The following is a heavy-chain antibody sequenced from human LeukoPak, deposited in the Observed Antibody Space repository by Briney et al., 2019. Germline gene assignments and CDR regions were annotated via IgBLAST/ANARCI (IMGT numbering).Heavy chain of an antibody. V-gene: IGHV4-39*01. J-gene: IGHJ4*02. D-gene: IGHD1-26*01. CDR3: ARQGVGATDC. CDR2: IYFSGNT. CDR1: GASISDTSYY. Sequence: SETLSLTCTVSGASISDTSYYWGWIRQSPGKGLEWIGSIYFSGNTYYNPSLKSRVTISVDTSRNQFSLKLSSVTAVDTAVYYCARQGVGATDCWGQGTLVTVSS.